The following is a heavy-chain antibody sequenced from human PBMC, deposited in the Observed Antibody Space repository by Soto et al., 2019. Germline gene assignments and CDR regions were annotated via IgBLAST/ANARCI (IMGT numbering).Heavy chain of an antibody. CDR1: GFTFSSYG. V-gene: IGHV3-33*01. Sequence: PGGSLRLSCAASGFTFSSYGMHWVRQAPGKGLEWVAVIWYDGSNKYYADSVKGRFTISRDNSKNTLYLQMNSLRAEDTAVYYCARSRGGSSGWYSDYYYGMDVWGQGTTVTVSS. CDR2: IWYDGSNK. D-gene: IGHD6-19*01. J-gene: IGHJ6*02. CDR3: ARSRGGSSGWYSDYYYGMDV.